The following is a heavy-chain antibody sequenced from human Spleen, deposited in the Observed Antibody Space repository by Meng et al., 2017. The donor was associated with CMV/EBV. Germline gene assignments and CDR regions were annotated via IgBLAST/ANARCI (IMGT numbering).Heavy chain of an antibody. Sequence: SGDSISSNFCYWGWVCQPPGKGLGWIGSIHYSDYTHYNPSLNSRATMLVDTSKNQFSLKLTSVTAADTAVYYCARVAIGGRGEFDPWGQGILVTVSS. J-gene: IGHJ5*02. V-gene: IGHV4-39*07. CDR1: GDSISSNFCY. CDR2: IHYSDYT. D-gene: IGHD6-6*01. CDR3: ARVAIGGRGEFDP.